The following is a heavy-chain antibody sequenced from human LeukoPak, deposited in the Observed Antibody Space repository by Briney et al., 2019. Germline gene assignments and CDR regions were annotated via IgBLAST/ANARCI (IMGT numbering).Heavy chain of an antibody. Sequence: SETLSLTCTVSGGSIISSSSCWGWIRQPPKKGLEWIGAIYYNGNTYYNRSLRSRVTMSVDTSKNQFSLKLNSVTAADTAVYYCASTHAGRYYTTFDYWGQGALVTVSS. V-gene: IGHV4-39*01. CDR1: GGSIISSSSC. CDR3: ASTHAGRYYTTFDY. CDR2: IYYNGNT. D-gene: IGHD3-10*01. J-gene: IGHJ4*02.